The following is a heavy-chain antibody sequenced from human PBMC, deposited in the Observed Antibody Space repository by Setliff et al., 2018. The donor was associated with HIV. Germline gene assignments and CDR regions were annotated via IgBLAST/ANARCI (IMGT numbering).Heavy chain of an antibody. J-gene: IGHJ4*02. Sequence: GGSLRLSCATSGLTFSNCGMHWVRQAPGKGLEWVASIRSDGSNKYYADSMTGRFTISRDDSKNTLYLQMNSLRAEDTAVYYCAKDKGQKYADYWGQGTVVTV. CDR3: AKDKGQKYADY. V-gene: IGHV3-30*02. D-gene: IGHD3-10*01. CDR1: GLTFSNCG. CDR2: IRSDGSNK.